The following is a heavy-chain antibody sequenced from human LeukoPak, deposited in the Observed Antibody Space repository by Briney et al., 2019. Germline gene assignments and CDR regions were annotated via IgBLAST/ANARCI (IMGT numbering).Heavy chain of an antibody. CDR3: ARILNGGDYGDCEIDY. D-gene: IGHD4-17*01. V-gene: IGHV2-70*11. Sequence: SGPTLVNPTQTLTLTCTFSGFSLSTSGMCVSWIRQPPGKALEWLARIDWDDDKYYSTSLKTRLTISKDTSKNQVVLTMTNMDPVDTATYYCARILNGGDYGDCEIDYWGQGTLVTVSS. CDR1: GFSLSTSGMC. J-gene: IGHJ4*02. CDR2: IDWDDDK.